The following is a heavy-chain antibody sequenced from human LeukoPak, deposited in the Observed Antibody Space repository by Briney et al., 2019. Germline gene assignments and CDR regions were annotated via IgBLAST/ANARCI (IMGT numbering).Heavy chain of an antibody. J-gene: IGHJ3*02. CDR2: INSDGSST. Sequence: PGGSLRLSCAASGFTFSSYWMHWVRQAPGKGLVWVSRINSDGSSTTYADSVKGRFTISRDNAENTLYLQMNSLRAEDTAVYYCARVDLVVAATYHAFDIWGQGTMVTVSS. D-gene: IGHD2-15*01. CDR3: ARVDLVVAATYHAFDI. V-gene: IGHV3-74*01. CDR1: GFTFSSYW.